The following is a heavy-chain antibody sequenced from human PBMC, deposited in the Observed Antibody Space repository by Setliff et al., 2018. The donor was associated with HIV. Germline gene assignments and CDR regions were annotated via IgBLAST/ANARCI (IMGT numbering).Heavy chain of an antibody. D-gene: IGHD3-3*01. V-gene: IGHV1-69*13. J-gene: IGHJ6*03. Sequence: SVKVSCKASGGTFSSYAVSWVRQAPGQGLEWMGGIIPIFGTANYAQEFQGRVTITADESTSTAYMELSSLRSEDTAVYYCASLGGYYPYYYYYMDVWGKGTTVTVS. CDR2: IIPIFGTA. CDR1: GGTFSSYA. CDR3: ASLGGYYPYYYYYMDV.